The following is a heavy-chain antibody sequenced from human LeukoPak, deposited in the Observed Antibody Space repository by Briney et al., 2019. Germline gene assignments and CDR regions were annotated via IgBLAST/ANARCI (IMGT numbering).Heavy chain of an antibody. J-gene: IGHJ4*02. Sequence: GGSLRLSCAASGFTFSTYWMTWVRQAPGKGLEWVASIKEDGNATFYVDSVKGRFSISRDNAKYSLYLQMNSLRAEDTAVYYCTKDSHRRSDYWGQGTLLTVSS. D-gene: IGHD1-14*01. CDR2: IKEDGNAT. CDR3: TKDSHRRSDY. CDR1: GFTFSTYW. V-gene: IGHV3-7*01.